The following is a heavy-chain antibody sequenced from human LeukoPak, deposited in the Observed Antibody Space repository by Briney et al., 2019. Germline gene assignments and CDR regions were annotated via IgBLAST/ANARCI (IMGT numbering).Heavy chain of an antibody. CDR2: INPNSGGT. CDR3: ARGSVSGYGYFDY. D-gene: IGHD5-12*01. Sequence: GASVKVSCKASGYTFTGYYMHWVRQAPGQGLEWMGWINPNSGGTNYAQKFQGWVTMTRDTSISTAYMELSRLRSDDTAVYYCARGSVSGYGYFDYWGQGTLVTVSS. J-gene: IGHJ4*02. CDR1: GYTFTGYY. V-gene: IGHV1-2*04.